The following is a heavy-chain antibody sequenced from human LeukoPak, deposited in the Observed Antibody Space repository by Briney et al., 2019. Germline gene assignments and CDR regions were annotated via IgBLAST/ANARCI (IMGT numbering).Heavy chain of an antibody. CDR2: IIPIFGTA. CDR1: GGTFSSYA. Sequence: GASVKVSCKASGGTFSSYAISWVRQAPGQGLEWMGRIIPIFGTANYAQEFQGRVTITTDESTSTAYMELSSLRSEDTAVYYCARGAAAGSFDYWGQGTLVTVSS. V-gene: IGHV1-69*05. J-gene: IGHJ4*02. D-gene: IGHD6-13*01. CDR3: ARGAAAGSFDY.